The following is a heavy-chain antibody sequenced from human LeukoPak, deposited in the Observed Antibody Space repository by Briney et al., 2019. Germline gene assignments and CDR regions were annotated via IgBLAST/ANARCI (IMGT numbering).Heavy chain of an antibody. CDR2: INHSGST. CDR1: GGSFSGYY. J-gene: IGHJ4*02. D-gene: IGHD5-12*01. V-gene: IGHV4-34*01. Sequence: SETLSLTCAVCGGSFSGYYWSWIRQPPGKGLEWIGEINHSGSTNYNPSLKSQVTISVDTSKNQFSLKLSSVTAADTAVYYCARGGGGYVPYYFDYWGQGTLVTVSS. CDR3: ARGGGGYVPYYFDY.